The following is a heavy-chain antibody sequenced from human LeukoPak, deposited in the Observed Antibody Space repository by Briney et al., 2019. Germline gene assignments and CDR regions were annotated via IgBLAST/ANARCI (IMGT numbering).Heavy chain of an antibody. V-gene: IGHV3-30*18. CDR2: ISYDGSDK. CDR1: GFAFSSYD. Sequence: GRSLRLSCAASGFAFSSYDMHWVRQAPGKGLEWVAVISYDGSDKYYADSVKGRFTISRDNSKNTLYLQMNSLRGEDTAVYYCAKDGNYYGSRSYPPADNWGQGTLVTVSS. J-gene: IGHJ4*02. D-gene: IGHD3-10*01. CDR3: AKDGNYYGSRSYPPADN.